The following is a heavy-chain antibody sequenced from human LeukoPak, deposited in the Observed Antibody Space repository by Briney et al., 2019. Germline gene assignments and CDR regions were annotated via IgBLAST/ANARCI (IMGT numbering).Heavy chain of an antibody. CDR1: GYTFTSYG. V-gene: IGHV1-18*01. CDR2: ISAYNGNT. Sequence: ASVKLSCKASGYTFTSYGISWVRQSPGHRLKWRGWISAYNGNTNYAQKLQGRVTMTTDTSPPTAYTELSSPRSDHTAVYYCAKARVVVTAIQVYWGQGPLVTVSS. D-gene: IGHD2-21*02. J-gene: IGHJ4*02. CDR3: AKARVVVTAIQVY.